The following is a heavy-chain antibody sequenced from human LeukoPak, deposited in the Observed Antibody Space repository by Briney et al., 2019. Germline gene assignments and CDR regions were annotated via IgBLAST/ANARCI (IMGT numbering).Heavy chain of an antibody. CDR2: IYYSGST. D-gene: IGHD3-22*01. CDR1: GGSISSYY. V-gene: IGHV4-59*08. Sequence: SETLSLTCTVSGGSISSYYWSWIRQPPGKGLEWIGYIYYSGSTNYNPSLKSRVTISVDTSKNQFSLKLSSVTAADTAVYYCARHDSSGPYNAFDIWGQGTMVTVS. J-gene: IGHJ3*02. CDR3: ARHDSSGPYNAFDI.